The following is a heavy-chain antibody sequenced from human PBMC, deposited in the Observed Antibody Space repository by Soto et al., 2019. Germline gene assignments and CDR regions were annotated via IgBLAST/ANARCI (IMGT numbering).Heavy chain of an antibody. CDR1: GYTFTSYG. V-gene: IGHV1-18*04. CDR2: ISAYNGNT. D-gene: IGHD3-9*01. Sequence: ASVGVSCRASGYTFTSYGISWGRKAPGQGLEWMGWISAYNGNTNYAQKLQGRVTMTTDTSTSTAYMELRSLRPDDTAVYYCARIHWVVPAAPGTGYDILTGYYAPSYYYGMDVWGQGTTVTVSS. CDR3: ARIHWVVPAAPGTGYDILTGYYAPSYYYGMDV. J-gene: IGHJ6*02.